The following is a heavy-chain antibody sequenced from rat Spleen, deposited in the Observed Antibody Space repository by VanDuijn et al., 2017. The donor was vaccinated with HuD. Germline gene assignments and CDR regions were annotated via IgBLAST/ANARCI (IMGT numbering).Heavy chain of an antibody. J-gene: IGHJ2*01. V-gene: IGHV2-72*01. Sequence: QVQLKESGPGLMQSSETLSLTCTVSGFSLTTNGVGWLRQPLGRGLMWMGTIWPSGSTNYNLAVQSRLSISRDTSKSQVFLKMNSLQTEDTATYYCARVGYSSYVRYFDYWGHGVMVTVSS. CDR1: GFSLTTNG. CDR3: ARVGYSSYVRYFDY. CDR2: IWPSGST. D-gene: IGHD1-2*01.